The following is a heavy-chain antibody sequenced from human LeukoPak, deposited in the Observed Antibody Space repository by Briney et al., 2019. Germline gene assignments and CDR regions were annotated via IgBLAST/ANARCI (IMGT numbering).Heavy chain of an antibody. V-gene: IGHV1-69*13. D-gene: IGHD5-24*01. Sequence: ASVNVSFKASGGTFSSYAISWVRQAPGQGLEWMGGIIPIFGTANYAQKFQGRVTITADESTSTAYMELSSLRSEDTAVYYCARDNEMATITTYYYHDMYVCGEGTTVTVSS. CDR3: ARDNEMATITTYYYHDMYV. CDR1: GGTFSSYA. J-gene: IGHJ6*04. CDR2: IIPIFGTA.